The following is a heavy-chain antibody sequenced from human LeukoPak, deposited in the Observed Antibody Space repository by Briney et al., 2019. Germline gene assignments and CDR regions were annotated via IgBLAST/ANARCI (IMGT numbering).Heavy chain of an antibody. V-gene: IGHV4-39*01. CDR3: ARLDDSSGYLH. CDR1: GGSISSSSYY. J-gene: IGHJ4*02. D-gene: IGHD3-22*01. Sequence: SETPSLTCTVSGGSISSSSYYWGWIRQPPGKGLEWIGSIYYSGSTCYNPSLKSRVTISVDTSKNQFSLKLSSVTAADTAVYYCARLDDSSGYLHWGQGTLVTVSS. CDR2: IYYSGST.